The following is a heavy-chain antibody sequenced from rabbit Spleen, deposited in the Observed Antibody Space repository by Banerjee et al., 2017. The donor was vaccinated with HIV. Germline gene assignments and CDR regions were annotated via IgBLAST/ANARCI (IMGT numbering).Heavy chain of an antibody. CDR2: IYAGSSGST. Sequence: QEQLEESGGDLVKPEGSLTLTCTASGFSFSGSHYMCWVRQAPGKGLEWIACIYAGSSGSTWYASWAKGRFTISKTSSTTVTLQMTSLTAADTATYFCARDTGSSFSTYGMDLWGQGTLVTVS. CDR1: GFSFSGSHY. J-gene: IGHJ3*01. V-gene: IGHV1S45*01. D-gene: IGHD8-1*01. CDR3: ARDTGSSFSTYGMDL.